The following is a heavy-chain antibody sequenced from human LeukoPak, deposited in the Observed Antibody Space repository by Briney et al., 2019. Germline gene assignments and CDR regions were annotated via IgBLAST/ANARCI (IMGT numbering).Heavy chain of an antibody. D-gene: IGHD3-10*01. CDR1: GFTFSSYD. V-gene: IGHV3-23*01. CDR2: ISGGGGST. CDR3: AKVTYGSGTYGAFDY. J-gene: IGHJ4*02. Sequence: GGSLRLSCAASGFTFSSYDMSWVRQAPGKGLKWVSAISGGGGSTNYADSVKGRFTISRDNSKNTLYLQMNSLRAEDTAVYYCAKVTYGSGTYGAFDYWGQGTLVTVSS.